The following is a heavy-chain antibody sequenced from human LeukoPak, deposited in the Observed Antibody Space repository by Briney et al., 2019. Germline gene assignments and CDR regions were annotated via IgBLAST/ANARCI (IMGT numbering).Heavy chain of an antibody. Sequence: GGSLRLSCAASGFLFSSYSVIWVRQAPGKGLEWVSSISSTSSYIFYADSLKGRFTISRDDAKNSLYLQMNSLRAEDTAVYYCARFGGGSCSGSSCYDYYVDVWGKGTTVTVSS. CDR3: ARFGGGSCSGSSCYDYYVDV. J-gene: IGHJ6*03. CDR1: GFLFSSYS. CDR2: ISSTSSYI. V-gene: IGHV3-21*01. D-gene: IGHD2-2*01.